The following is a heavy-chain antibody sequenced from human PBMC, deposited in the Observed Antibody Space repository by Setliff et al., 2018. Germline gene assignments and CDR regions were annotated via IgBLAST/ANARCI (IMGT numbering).Heavy chain of an antibody. CDR1: GYTFTNYG. D-gene: IGHD3-22*01. V-gene: IGHV1-18*01. Sequence: ASVKVSCKASGYTFTNYGVTWVRQAPGQGLEWMGWIGAYNGNTYNAHKFQGRVTMTSDTSTSTAYMELSSLRSEDTAVYYCADVDRGYDSSAYWGAFDIWGQGTMVTVSS. J-gene: IGHJ3*02. CDR3: ADVDRGYDSSAYWGAFDI. CDR2: IGAYNGNT.